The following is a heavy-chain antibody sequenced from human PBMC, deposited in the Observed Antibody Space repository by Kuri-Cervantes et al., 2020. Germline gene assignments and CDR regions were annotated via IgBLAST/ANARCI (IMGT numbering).Heavy chain of an antibody. CDR1: GFTFGAYA. D-gene: IGHD2-21*02. CDR3: ARDRLVVVVTAVFDY. CDR2: ISYDGSNK. J-gene: IGHJ4*02. V-gene: IGHV3-30-3*01. Sequence: GGSLRLSCAASGFTFGAYAMHWVRQAPGKGLEWVALISYDGSNKYYTDSVKGRFTISRDNSKSALFLQMNSLRSEDTAVYYCARDRLVVVVTAVFDYWGQGTLVTVSS.